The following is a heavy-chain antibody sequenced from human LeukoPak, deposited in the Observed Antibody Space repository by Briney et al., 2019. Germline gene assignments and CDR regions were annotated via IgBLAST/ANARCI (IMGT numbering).Heavy chain of an antibody. J-gene: IGHJ5*02. Sequence: SETLSLTCTVSGGSISTYYWCWIRQPPGKGLEWIGYIYHSGSTNDNPSLKSRVTLSLDTSKNQFSLKLSSVTVVDTGVHYCAIFKWGLNWFEPWGQGPLVTVFS. D-gene: IGHD2-15*01. CDR3: AIFKWGLNWFEP. CDR2: IYHSGST. V-gene: IGHV4-59*01. CDR1: GGSISTYY.